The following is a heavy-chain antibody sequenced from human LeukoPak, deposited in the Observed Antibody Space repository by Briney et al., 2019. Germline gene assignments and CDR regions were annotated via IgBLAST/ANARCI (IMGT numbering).Heavy chain of an antibody. Sequence: GGSLRLSCTASGFTFSSYAMSWVRQAPGKGLEWVSAISGSGGSTYYADSVKGRFTISRDNSKNTLYLQMNSLRAEDTAVYYCAKNSEVVAGKAINYWGQGTLVTVFS. V-gene: IGHV3-23*01. D-gene: IGHD2-15*01. CDR1: GFTFSSYA. CDR3: AKNSEVVAGKAINY. CDR2: ISGSGGST. J-gene: IGHJ4*02.